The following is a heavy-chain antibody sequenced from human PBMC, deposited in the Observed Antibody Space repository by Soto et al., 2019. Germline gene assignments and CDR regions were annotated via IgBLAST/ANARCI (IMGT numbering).Heavy chain of an antibody. CDR3: ALSFSQTNIDV. J-gene: IGHJ6*01. CDR2: INPDSGRT. CDR1: VYTFTGYY. Sequence: QVQLVQSGPEVGKPGASVKVSCKASVYTFTGYYLHWVRQAPGQGLEWMGYINPDSGRTRYAQKFQGTVTMTRDTSITTAYLELSSLKYDDSAIFYCALSFSQTNIDVWGQGTTVIVSS. V-gene: IGHV1-2*02.